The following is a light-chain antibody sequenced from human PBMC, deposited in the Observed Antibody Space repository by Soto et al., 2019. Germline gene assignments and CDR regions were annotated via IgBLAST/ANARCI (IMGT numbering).Light chain of an antibody. CDR1: QSVSNNY. J-gene: IGKJ5*01. V-gene: IGKV3-11*01. CDR2: DAF. CDR3: QQRSNWPIT. Sequence: EIVLTQSPGTLSLSPGERATLSCRASQSVSNNYLAWYQQKPGQAPRLLIYDAFNTATGIPARFSGSGSWTDFTLTISSLEPEDFVVYYCQQRSNWPITFGQGTRLEI.